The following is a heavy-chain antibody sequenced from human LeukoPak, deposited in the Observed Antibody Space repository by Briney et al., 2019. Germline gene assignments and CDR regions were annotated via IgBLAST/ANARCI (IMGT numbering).Heavy chain of an antibody. CDR1: GGSISSSSYY. V-gene: IGHV4-39*02. J-gene: IGHJ6*03. D-gene: IGHD2-2*01. CDR2: IYYSGST. CDR3: AREWYCSSTSCYDYYYYYMDV. Sequence: SETLSLTCTVSGGSISSSSYYWGWIRQPPGKGLEWLGSIYYSGSTYYNPSLKSRVTISVDTSKNQFSLKLSSVTAADTAVYYCAREWYCSSTSCYDYYYYYMDVWGKGTTVTVSS.